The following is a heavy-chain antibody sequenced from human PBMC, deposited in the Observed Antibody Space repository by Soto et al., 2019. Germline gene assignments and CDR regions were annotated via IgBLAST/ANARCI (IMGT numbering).Heavy chain of an antibody. V-gene: IGHV4-59*01. Sequence: LSLPCTVSGGSLSSYYWSWIRQPPGKGLEWIGYIYYSGSTNYNPSLKSRVTISVDTSKNQFSLKLSSVTAADTAVYYCARNRGSSSLSWFDPWGQGTLVTVSS. CDR2: IYYSGST. J-gene: IGHJ5*02. D-gene: IGHD6-13*01. CDR3: ARNRGSSSLSWFDP. CDR1: GGSLSSYY.